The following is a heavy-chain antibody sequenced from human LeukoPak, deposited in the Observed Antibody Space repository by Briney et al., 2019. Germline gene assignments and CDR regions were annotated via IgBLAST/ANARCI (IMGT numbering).Heavy chain of an antibody. J-gene: IGHJ6*03. CDR3: ARRGMEHTFYYYYYMDV. CDR2: INHSGST. Sequence: SSETLSLTCAVYGGSFSDYYWSWIRQPPGKGLQWLGEINHSGSTNYNPSLKSRVTISVDTSKNQFSLRLSSVTAADTAVYYCARRGMEHTFYYYYYMDVWGKGTTVTVSS. V-gene: IGHV4-34*01. CDR1: GGSFSDYY. D-gene: IGHD1/OR15-1a*01.